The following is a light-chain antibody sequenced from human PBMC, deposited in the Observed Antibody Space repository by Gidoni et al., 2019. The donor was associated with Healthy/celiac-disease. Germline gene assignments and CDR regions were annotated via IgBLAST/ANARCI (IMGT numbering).Light chain of an antibody. CDR1: QGISSY. CDR3: QQYYSYPRT. Sequence: AIRMTQSPSSFSASTGDRVTITCRASQGISSYLAWYQQKPGQAPKLLIYAASTLQSGVPSRFSGSGSGTDFTLTISCLQSEDFATYYCQQYYSYPRTFGQXTKVEIK. V-gene: IGKV1-8*01. J-gene: IGKJ1*01. CDR2: AAS.